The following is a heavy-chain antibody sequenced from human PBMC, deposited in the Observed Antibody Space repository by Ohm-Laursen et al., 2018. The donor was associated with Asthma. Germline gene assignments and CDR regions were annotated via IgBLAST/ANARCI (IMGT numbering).Heavy chain of an antibody. CDR2: IYERGST. CDR1: GASVGSGSSF. V-gene: IGHV4-61*01. D-gene: IGHD5-24*01. CDR3: AKGLRYDGYLYGLDV. J-gene: IGHJ6*02. Sequence: GTLSLTCSVSGASVGSGSSFWSWIRQPPGKGLEWIGYIYERGSTNYYPSLKGRVTISLDTSKNQFSLRLSSVTAADTAVYYCAKGLRYDGYLYGLDVWGHGTTVTVSS.